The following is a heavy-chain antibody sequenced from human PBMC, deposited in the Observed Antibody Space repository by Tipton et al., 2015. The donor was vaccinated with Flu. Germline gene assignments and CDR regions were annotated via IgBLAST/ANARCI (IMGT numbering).Heavy chain of an antibody. Sequence: TLSLTCAVSGYSISSGYYWNWIRQPPGKGLEWIGYIYNSAYTKYNPSLESRVTISADTPKKQFSLQLRSVTAADTAVYYCARDPSLGMPDYFDYWGQGTLVTASS. CDR3: ARDPSLGMPDYFDY. D-gene: IGHD2-2*01. CDR1: GYSISSGYY. CDR2: IYNSAYT. V-gene: IGHV4-61*01. J-gene: IGHJ4*02.